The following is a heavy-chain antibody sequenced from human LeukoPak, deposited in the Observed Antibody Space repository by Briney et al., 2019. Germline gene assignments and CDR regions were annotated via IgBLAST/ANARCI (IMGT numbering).Heavy chain of an antibody. Sequence: GESLRISCKGSGYTFSSYWIGWVRQMPGEGLEWMGIIYPGDSDTRYSPSLQGQVTISVDTSIGTAYLQWSSLKASDTAIYYCARQNDFRLDYWGQGTLVTVSS. CDR3: ARQNDFRLDY. J-gene: IGHJ4*02. V-gene: IGHV5-51*01. D-gene: IGHD3-3*01. CDR2: IYPGDSDT. CDR1: GYTFSSYW.